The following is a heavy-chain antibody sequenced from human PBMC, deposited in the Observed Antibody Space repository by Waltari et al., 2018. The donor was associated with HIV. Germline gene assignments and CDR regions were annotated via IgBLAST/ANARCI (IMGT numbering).Heavy chain of an antibody. CDR3: SSRSGGSSRPFDY. Sequence: QLQLLESGPGLVEPSQNLSLTCTVSGGSISNGGYYWNWIRQHPGKGLEWIGYFYYSGTIYYNPSLKSRVTISIDTSKNQFSLKLTSMTAADTAVYYCSSRSGGSSRPFDYWGQGTPVTVSS. D-gene: IGHD6-13*01. V-gene: IGHV4-31*03. J-gene: IGHJ4*02. CDR1: GGSISNGGYY. CDR2: FYYSGTI.